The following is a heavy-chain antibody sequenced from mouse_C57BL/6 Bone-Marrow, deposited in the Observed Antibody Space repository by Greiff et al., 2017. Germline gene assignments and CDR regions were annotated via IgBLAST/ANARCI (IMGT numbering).Heavy chain of an antibody. Sequence: VQLQQSGAELARPGASVKMSCKASGYTFTSYTMHWVKQRPGQGLEWIGYINPSSDYTKYNQKFKDKATLTADTSSSTAYMQLSSLTSEDSAVYYCARKNYGSRAWFAYWGQGTLVTVSA. CDR3: ARKNYGSRAWFAY. J-gene: IGHJ3*01. D-gene: IGHD1-1*01. V-gene: IGHV1-4*01. CDR2: INPSSDYT. CDR1: GYTFTSYT.